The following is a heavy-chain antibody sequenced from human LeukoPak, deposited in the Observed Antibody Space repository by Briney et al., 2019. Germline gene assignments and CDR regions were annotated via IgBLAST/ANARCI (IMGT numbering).Heavy chain of an antibody. J-gene: IGHJ3*02. Sequence: ASVKVSCKASGYTFTSYNMHWVRQAPGQGLEWMGIINPSGGSTNYAQKFQGRVTMTRDTSTSTVYMELSSLRSEDTAVYYCARDPEWELRSNAFDIWGQGTMVTVSS. D-gene: IGHD1-26*01. CDR2: INPSGGST. CDR3: ARDPEWELRSNAFDI. CDR1: GYTFTSYN. V-gene: IGHV1-46*01.